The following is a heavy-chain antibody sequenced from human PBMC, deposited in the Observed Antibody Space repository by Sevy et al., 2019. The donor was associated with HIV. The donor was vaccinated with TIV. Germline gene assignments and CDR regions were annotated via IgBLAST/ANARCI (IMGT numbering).Heavy chain of an antibody. V-gene: IGHV3-30*04. J-gene: IGHJ3*02. Sequence: GGSLRLSCAASGSTFSNYAMHWVRQTPDRGLEWVAVVSYDGADTSYADSVKGRFTVSRDNSKSTLYLQMNSLRVDDSAGYFCARFPPQRAFDIWGQGTTVTVSS. CDR3: ARFPPQRAFDI. CDR2: VSYDGADT. CDR1: GSTFSNYA.